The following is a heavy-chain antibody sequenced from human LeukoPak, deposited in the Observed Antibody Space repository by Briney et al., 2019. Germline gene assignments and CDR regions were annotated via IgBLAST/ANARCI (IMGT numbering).Heavy chain of an antibody. D-gene: IGHD2-2*01. CDR2: LYHSGST. CDR3: ARESSCHVGPSA. V-gene: IGHV4-38-2*02. CDR1: GYSISNAYY. Sequence: PSETLSLTCTVSGYSISNAYYWGWIRQPTGKGLEWIGTLYHSGSTYYSPSLKSRVSISVDMSKNQFSLRLSSVIAADTAVYYCARESSCHVGPSAWGQGILVTVSS. J-gene: IGHJ5*02.